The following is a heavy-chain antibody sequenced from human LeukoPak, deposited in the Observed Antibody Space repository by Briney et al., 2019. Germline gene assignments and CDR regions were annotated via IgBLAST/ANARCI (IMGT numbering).Heavy chain of an antibody. J-gene: IGHJ4*02. D-gene: IGHD2-15*01. CDR3: ARQYCRGGSCYSGDLFDY. Sequence: QPGGSLRLSCAASGFTFSSYAMSWVRQAPGKGLEWVSAISGSGGSTYYADSVKGRFTISRDNAKDSLYLQMNSLRAEDTAVYYCARQYCRGGSCYSGDLFDYWGQGTLVTVSS. CDR1: GFTFSSYA. CDR2: ISGSGGST. V-gene: IGHV3-23*01.